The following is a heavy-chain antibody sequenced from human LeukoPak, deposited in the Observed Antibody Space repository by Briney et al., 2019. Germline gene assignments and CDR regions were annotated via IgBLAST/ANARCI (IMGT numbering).Heavy chain of an antibody. J-gene: IGHJ4*02. CDR3: ATGFTIFGVALGY. V-gene: IGHV1-2*02. D-gene: IGHD3-3*01. Sequence: ASVKVSCKASGYTFTGYYMHWVRQPPGQGLEWMGWINPNSGGTNYAQKFQGRVTMTEDTSTDTAYMELSSLRSEDTAVYYCATGFTIFGVALGYWGQGTLVTVSS. CDR1: GYTFTGYY. CDR2: INPNSGGT.